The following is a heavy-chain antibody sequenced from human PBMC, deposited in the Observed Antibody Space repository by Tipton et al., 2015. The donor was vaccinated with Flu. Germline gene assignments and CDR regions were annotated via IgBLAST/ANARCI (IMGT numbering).Heavy chain of an antibody. V-gene: IGHV4-59*01. J-gene: IGHJ4*02. CDR3: ARSDPFTRSFDY. CDR2: IYYSGST. D-gene: IGHD4-17*01. Sequence: TLSLTCTVSGGSISSYYWSWIRQPPGKGLEWIGYIYYSGSTNYNPSLKSRVTISVDTSKNQFSLKLSSVTAADTAVYYCARSDPFTRSFDYWGQGTLVTVSS. CDR1: GGSISSYY.